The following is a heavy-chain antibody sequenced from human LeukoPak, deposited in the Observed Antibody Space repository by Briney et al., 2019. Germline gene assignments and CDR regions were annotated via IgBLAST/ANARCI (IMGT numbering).Heavy chain of an antibody. J-gene: IGHJ4*02. CDR3: ARRGTAAITSLDY. CDR1: GFTFSSYG. CDR2: ISYDGSNK. V-gene: IGHV3-30*03. Sequence: GSLRLSCAASGFTFSSYGMHWVRQAPGKGLEWVAVISYDGSNKYYADSVKGRFTISRDNSKNTLYLQMNSLRAEDTAVYYCARRGTAAITSLDYWGQGTLVTVSS. D-gene: IGHD6-25*01.